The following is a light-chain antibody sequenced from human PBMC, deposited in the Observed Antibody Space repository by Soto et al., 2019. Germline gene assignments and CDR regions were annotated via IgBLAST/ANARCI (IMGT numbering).Light chain of an antibody. CDR2: GAS. J-gene: IGKJ1*01. CDR1: QSISSNH. Sequence: EIVLTQSPGTLSVSPGERATLSCRASQSISSNHLAWYQQKPGQAPRLLIYGASSRATGIPDRFSGSGSGTDFTLTISRLEPEESAIYYGQQYVGWTFGQGTKVDIK. CDR3: QQYVGWT. V-gene: IGKV3-20*01.